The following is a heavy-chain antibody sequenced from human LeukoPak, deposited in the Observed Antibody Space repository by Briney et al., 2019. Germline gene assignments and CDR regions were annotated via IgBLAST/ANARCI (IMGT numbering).Heavy chain of an antibody. CDR2: INPNSGGT. J-gene: IGHJ6*03. CDR1: GYTFTGYY. V-gene: IGHV1-2*02. D-gene: IGHD2-2*01. Sequence: ASVKVSCKASGYTFTGYYMHWVRQAPGQGLEWMGWINPNSGGTNYAQRFQGRVTMTRDMSISTAYMEVSRLRSDDTAVYYCARVFYAKDIVVVPAYYYYYLDVWGKGTTVTVSS. CDR3: ARVFYAKDIVVVPAYYYYYLDV.